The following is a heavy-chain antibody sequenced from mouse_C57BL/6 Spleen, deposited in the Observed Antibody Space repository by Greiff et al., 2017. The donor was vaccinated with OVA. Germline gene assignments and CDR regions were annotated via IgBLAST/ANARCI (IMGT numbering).Heavy chain of an antibody. CDR3: ARRGYCGSSDLYFDY. V-gene: IGHV5-17*01. CDR1: GFTFSDYG. D-gene: IGHD1-1*01. Sequence: EVMLVESGGGLVKPGGSLKLSCAASGFTFSDYGMHWVRQAPEKGLEWVAYISSGSSTIYYADTVKGRFTISRDNDKNTLCLQMTSLRSEDTATDYDARRGYCGSSDLYFDYWGQGTTLTVSS. J-gene: IGHJ2*01. CDR2: ISSGSSTI.